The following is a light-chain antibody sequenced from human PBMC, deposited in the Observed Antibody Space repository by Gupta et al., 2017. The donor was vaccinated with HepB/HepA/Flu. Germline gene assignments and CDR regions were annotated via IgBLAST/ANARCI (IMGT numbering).Light chain of an antibody. Sequence: SYELTQSPSASVSPGQTARITCSGDTLPNQYAYWYQQRPGQAPKLVIYKDTERPSGIPERFSGSSSGTTVTLAISGVQAEDEADYYCQSTDNSATYWVFGGGTKLTVL. CDR1: TLPNQY. CDR2: KDT. J-gene: IGLJ3*02. V-gene: IGLV3-25*03. CDR3: QSTDNSATYWV.